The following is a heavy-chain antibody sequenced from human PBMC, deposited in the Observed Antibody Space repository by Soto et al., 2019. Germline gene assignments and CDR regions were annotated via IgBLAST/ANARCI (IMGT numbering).Heavy chain of an antibody. Sequence: EVQLLESGGGLVQPGGSLRLSCVASGFMFSNFVMRWVRQTPGTGLEWVSTITETGGDTYYTDSVRGRFTISRDNSKNTLYLQMSSLRAEDTALYYCTKASSDRHHMDVWGQGTTVTVSS. CDR2: ITETGGDT. V-gene: IGHV3-23*01. CDR1: GFMFSNFV. CDR3: TKASSDRHHMDV. J-gene: IGHJ6*02.